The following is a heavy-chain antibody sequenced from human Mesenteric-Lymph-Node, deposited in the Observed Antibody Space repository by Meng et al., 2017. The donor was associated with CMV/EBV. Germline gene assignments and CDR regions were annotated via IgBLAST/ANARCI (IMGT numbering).Heavy chain of an antibody. D-gene: IGHD2-2*01. Sequence: GGSLRLSCATSGFIFSTFSMTWVRQAPGKGLEWVSRINNDGSSTTYADSVKGRFTISRDNAKNTLYLQMNSLRAEDTAVYYCARVGIVVVPIAKRSVNWFDPWGQGTLVTVSS. CDR3: ARVGIVVVPIAKRSVNWFDP. CDR1: GFIFSTFS. J-gene: IGHJ5*02. CDR2: INNDGSST. V-gene: IGHV3-74*01.